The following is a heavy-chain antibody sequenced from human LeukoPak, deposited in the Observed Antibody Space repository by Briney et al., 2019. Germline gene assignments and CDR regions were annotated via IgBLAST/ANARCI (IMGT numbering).Heavy chain of an antibody. D-gene: IGHD6-13*01. CDR1: GGSISSGDYY. Sequence: PSQTLSLTCTVSGGSISSGDYYWSWIRQPPGKGLEWIGYIYYSGSTYYNPSLKSRVTISVDTSKNQFSLKLSSVTAADTAVYYCARVKGSSWLDNWFDPWGQGTLVTVSS. J-gene: IGHJ5*02. CDR3: ARVKGSSWLDNWFDP. CDR2: IYYSGST. V-gene: IGHV4-30-4*01.